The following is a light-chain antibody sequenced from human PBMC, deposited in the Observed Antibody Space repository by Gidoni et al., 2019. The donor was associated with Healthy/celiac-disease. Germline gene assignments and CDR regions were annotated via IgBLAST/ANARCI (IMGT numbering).Light chain of an antibody. Sequence: EIVLTQSPGTLSLSPGERATLTCRASPSVSSSYLAWYQQKPGQAPRLLLYGASSRATGIPDLFSGSGSGTDFTLTISRLEPEDFAVYYCQQYGSSPWTFGQGTQVDIK. V-gene: IGKV3-20*01. CDR1: PSVSSSY. J-gene: IGKJ1*01. CDR2: GAS. CDR3: QQYGSSPWT.